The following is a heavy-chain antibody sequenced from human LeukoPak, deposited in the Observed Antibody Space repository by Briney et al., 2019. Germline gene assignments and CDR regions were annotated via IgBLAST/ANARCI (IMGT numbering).Heavy chain of an antibody. CDR3: ARGGITMIVGDAFDI. CDR1: GFTFSSYE. J-gene: IGHJ3*02. Sequence: GGSLRLSCAASGFTFSSYEMNWVRQAPEKGLEWVSYISSSGSTIYYADSVKGRFTISRDNAKNSLYLQMNSLRAEDTAVYYCARGGITMIVGDAFDIWGQGTMVTVSS. V-gene: IGHV3-48*03. CDR2: ISSSGSTI. D-gene: IGHD3-22*01.